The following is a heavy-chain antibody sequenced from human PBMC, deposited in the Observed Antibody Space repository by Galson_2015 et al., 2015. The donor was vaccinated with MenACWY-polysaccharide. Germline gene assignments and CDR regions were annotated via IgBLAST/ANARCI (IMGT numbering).Heavy chain of an antibody. D-gene: IGHD3/OR15-3a*01. Sequence: SLRLSCAASEFTFNKFYMAWVRQAPGKGPEWVSALSGPGDATFYADSVRGRFTISRDNSQNTLYLHMSSLRVDDTAVYFCAKDLHWYGMDVWGHGTTVTVS. CDR3: AKDLHWYGMDV. CDR1: EFTFNKFY. V-gene: IGHV3-23*01. J-gene: IGHJ6*02. CDR2: LSGPGDAT.